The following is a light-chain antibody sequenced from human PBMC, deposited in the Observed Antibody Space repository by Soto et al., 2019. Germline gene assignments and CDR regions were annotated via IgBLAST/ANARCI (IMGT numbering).Light chain of an antibody. CDR3: QQYNSYWT. V-gene: IGKV1-5*03. Sequence: DIQMTQSPSAMSASVGYIFTITCRASQGINNYLAWFQQKPGKAPKLLIYKASSLESGVQSRFSGSGSGTEFTLTISSLQPDDFATYYCQQYNSYWTFGPGTKVDI. CDR1: QGINNY. CDR2: KAS. J-gene: IGKJ1*01.